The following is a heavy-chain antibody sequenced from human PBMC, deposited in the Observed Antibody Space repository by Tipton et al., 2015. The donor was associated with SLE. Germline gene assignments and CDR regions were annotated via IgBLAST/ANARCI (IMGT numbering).Heavy chain of an antibody. CDR1: GSSISSGSYY. J-gene: IGHJ5*02. V-gene: IGHV4-61*02. D-gene: IGHD2-2*01. Sequence: LRLSCTVSGSSISSGSYYWSWIRQPAGKGLEWIGRIYTSGSTNYNPSLKSRVTISVDTSKNQFSLKLSSVTAADTAVYYCARTWVVVPALFDPWGQGTLDTVSS. CDR2: IYTSGST. CDR3: ARTWVVVPALFDP.